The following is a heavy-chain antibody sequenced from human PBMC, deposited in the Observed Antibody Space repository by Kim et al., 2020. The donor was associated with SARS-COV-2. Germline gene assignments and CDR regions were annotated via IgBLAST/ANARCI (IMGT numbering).Heavy chain of an antibody. D-gene: IGHD3-9*01. CDR2: ISSSSSYI. Sequence: GGSLRLSCAASGFTFSSYSMNWVRQAPGKGLEWVSSISSSSSYIYYADSVKGRFTISRDNAKNSLYLQMNSLRAEDTAVYYCAIIYDILTGYPFDYWGQGTLVTVSS. J-gene: IGHJ4*02. V-gene: IGHV3-21*01. CDR3: AIIYDILTGYPFDY. CDR1: GFTFSSYS.